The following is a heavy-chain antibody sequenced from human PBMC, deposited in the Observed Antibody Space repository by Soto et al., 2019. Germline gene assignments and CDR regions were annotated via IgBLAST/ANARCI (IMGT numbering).Heavy chain of an antibody. CDR1: QFSFRSYA. CDR3: ARTFDTITYYFDY. Sequence: GGSLRLSCAASQFSFRSYAMHWIRQSPGKGLEWVAVISFDGNSLHYADSVRDRFTISRDNSKNTLYLQMNNLRPEDTAVYYCARTFDTITYYFDYWGLGTVVTVS. V-gene: IGHV3-30-3*01. J-gene: IGHJ4*02. D-gene: IGHD3-9*01. CDR2: ISFDGNSL.